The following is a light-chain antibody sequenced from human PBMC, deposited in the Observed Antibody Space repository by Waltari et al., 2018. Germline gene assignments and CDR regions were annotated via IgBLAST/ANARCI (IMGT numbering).Light chain of an antibody. CDR3: MQSLQTPRT. V-gene: IGKV2-28*01. CDR1: QSLLHSNGNTY. J-gene: IGKJ1*01. CDR2: LPF. Sequence: IVMTQSPLSLPVTPGEPASISCRSGQSLLHSNGNTYLDWYLQKPGQSPRLLISLPFNRASGVTDRFRGSGSGTDFTLQISRVEAEDVGVYYCMQSLQTPRTFGQGTKLEIK.